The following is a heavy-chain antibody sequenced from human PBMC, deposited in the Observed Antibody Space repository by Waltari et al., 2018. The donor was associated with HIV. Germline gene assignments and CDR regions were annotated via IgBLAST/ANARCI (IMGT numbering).Heavy chain of an antibody. V-gene: IGHV3-74*01. D-gene: IGHD1-26*01. CDR2: ITGDGTTT. CDR3: ATVGQKWELIV. Sequence: QLVESGGGLVQPGGSLRLPCEVSGSSCTSSWMHWVRQARGKGLLWVSVITGDGTTTSYADPVKGRFTTSRDNPKNTLYLQMNSLRVEDTAVYYCATVGQKWELIVWGQGTLVTVSS. J-gene: IGHJ4*02. CDR1: GSSCTSSW.